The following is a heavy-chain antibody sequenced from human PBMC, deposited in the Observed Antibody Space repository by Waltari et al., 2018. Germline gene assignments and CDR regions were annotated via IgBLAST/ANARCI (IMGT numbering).Heavy chain of an antibody. Sequence: EVELVQSGAEVKKPGATVKISCTASGSTFMAYFMHWVQQAPGKGLEWMGRIDPEDGETVYSEKFQGRVTITADTSTDTAYMELSSLTSGDTAVYYCAPLPGGSGQTFDYWGQGTLVTVSS. D-gene: IGHD3-10*01. CDR3: APLPGGSGQTFDY. J-gene: IGHJ4*02. CDR1: GSTFMAYF. V-gene: IGHV1-69-2*01. CDR2: IDPEDGET.